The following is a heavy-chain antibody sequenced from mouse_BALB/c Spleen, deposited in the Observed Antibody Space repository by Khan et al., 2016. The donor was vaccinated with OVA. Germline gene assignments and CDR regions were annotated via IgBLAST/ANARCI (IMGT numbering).Heavy chain of an antibody. CDR3: ARPAYYGNRWVTY. CDR2: ISATGIYT. CDR1: GFAFSSYD. Sequence: EVELVESGGGLVKPGGSLKLSCAPSGFAFSSYDMSWDRQTPEKRLEWVATISATGIYTYYPDSVKGRFTISRDNARNTLYLQMSSLRSEDTALYYCARPAYYGNRWVTYWGQGTLVTVSA. V-gene: IGHV5-9*02. J-gene: IGHJ3*01. D-gene: IGHD2-10*01.